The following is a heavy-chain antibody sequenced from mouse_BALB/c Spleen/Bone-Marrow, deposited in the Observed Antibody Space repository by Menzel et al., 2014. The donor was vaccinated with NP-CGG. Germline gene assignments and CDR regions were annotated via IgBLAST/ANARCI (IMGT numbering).Heavy chain of an antibody. Sequence: VQLQQSGAELVKPGAPVKLSCKASGYTFTSYWMNWVKQRPGRGLEWIGRIDPSDSETHYNQKFKGKATLTVDKSSSTADIQLSSLTSEDSAVYYCARRGYGYGFAYWGQGTLVTVSA. J-gene: IGHJ3*01. V-gene: IGHV1-69*02. CDR2: IDPSDSET. CDR3: ARRGYGYGFAY. CDR1: GYTFTSYW. D-gene: IGHD1-2*01.